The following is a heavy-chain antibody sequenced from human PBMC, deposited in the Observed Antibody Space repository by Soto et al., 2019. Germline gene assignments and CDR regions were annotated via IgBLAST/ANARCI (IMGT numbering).Heavy chain of an antibody. D-gene: IGHD3-3*01. J-gene: IGHJ4*02. CDR3: ARGVYNAIFGVISLDY. V-gene: IGHV4-34*01. CDR1: GGSISSGYY. Sequence: TSETLSLTCTVSGGSISSGYYWSWIRQPPGKGLEWIGEVNCSGSAHYNPSLRSRVTISVDTSKNQFSLKLSSVTAADTAVFYCARGVYNAIFGVISLDYWGQGTLVTVSS. CDR2: VNCSGSA.